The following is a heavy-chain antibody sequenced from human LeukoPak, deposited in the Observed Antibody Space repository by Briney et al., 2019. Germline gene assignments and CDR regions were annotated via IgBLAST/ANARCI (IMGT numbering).Heavy chain of an antibody. CDR1: GGSISSSSYY. D-gene: IGHD6-13*01. CDR2: IYYSGST. Sequence: SETLSLTCTVSGGSISSSSYYWGWIRQPPGKGLEWIGSIYYSGSTYYNPSLKSRVTISVDTSKNQFSLKLSSVTAADTAVYYCARTGAATPPPGVYWGQGTLVTVSS. V-gene: IGHV4-39*07. CDR3: ARTGAATPPPGVY. J-gene: IGHJ4*02.